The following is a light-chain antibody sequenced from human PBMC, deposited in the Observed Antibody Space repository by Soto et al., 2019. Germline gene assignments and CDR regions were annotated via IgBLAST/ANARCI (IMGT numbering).Light chain of an antibody. CDR1: QSVSSW. J-gene: IGKJ2*01. Sequence: DIQMTQSPSTLSAFVGDRVTITCRASQSVSSWLAWYQQKPGKAPKLLIYKASSLESGVPSRFSGSGSGTEFTLTISSLQPDDFATYYCQQHNTYPLTFGQGTKLEIK. CDR3: QQHNTYPLT. V-gene: IGKV1-5*03. CDR2: KAS.